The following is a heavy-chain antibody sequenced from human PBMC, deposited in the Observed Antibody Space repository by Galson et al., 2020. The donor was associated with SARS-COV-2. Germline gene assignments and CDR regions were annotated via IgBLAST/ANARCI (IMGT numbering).Heavy chain of an antibody. CDR2: IYSGGST. Sequence: GESLKISCAASGFTVSSNYMSWVRQAPGKGLEWVSVIYSGGSTYYADSVKGRFTISRDNSKNTLYLQMNSLRAEDTAVYYCGYTNHCSGGSGRYYYGMDVWGQGTTVTVSS. D-gene: IGHD2-15*01. CDR3: GYTNHCSGGSGRYYYGMDV. CDR1: GFTVSSNY. J-gene: IGHJ6*02. V-gene: IGHV3-53*01.